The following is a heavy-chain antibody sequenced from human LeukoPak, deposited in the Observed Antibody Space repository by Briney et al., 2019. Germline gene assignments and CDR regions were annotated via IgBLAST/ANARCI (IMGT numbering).Heavy chain of an antibody. D-gene: IGHD5-18*01. J-gene: IGHJ4*02. CDR3: ARGRGYSYAPYDY. CDR2: INKDGSDI. Sequence: GGSLRLSCAASGSIFSNYWMNWVRQAPGKGLVWVSRINKDGSDISYADSVKGRFTISRDNAKNTLYLQMNSLRAEDTGVYYCARGRGYSYAPYDYWGQGTLVTVSS. V-gene: IGHV3-74*01. CDR1: GSIFSNYW.